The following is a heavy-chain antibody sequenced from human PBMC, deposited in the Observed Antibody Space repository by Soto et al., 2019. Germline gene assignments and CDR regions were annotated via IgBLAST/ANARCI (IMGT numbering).Heavy chain of an antibody. Sequence: PVGSLRLSCAASGFSFGSYWMSWVRQAPGKGPEWVANIKEDGGEQHYVDSVKGRFTISRDNTENSLFLQMNNLRAEDSAIYYCAITTSTVSYWFDPWGPGTQVTVSS. V-gene: IGHV3-7*03. D-gene: IGHD4-4*01. CDR1: GFSFGSYW. CDR3: AITTSTVSYWFDP. CDR2: IKEDGGEQ. J-gene: IGHJ5*02.